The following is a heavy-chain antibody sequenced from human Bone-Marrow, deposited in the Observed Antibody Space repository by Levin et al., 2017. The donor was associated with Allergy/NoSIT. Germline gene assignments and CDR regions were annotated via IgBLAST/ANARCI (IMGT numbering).Heavy chain of an antibody. CDR3: ARGITMVQGANNWFDP. CDR1: GSSISSGYY. CDR2: IYHSGST. J-gene: IGHJ5*02. V-gene: IGHV4-38-2*01. D-gene: IGHD3-10*01. Sequence: GSLRLSCAVSGSSISSGYYWGWIRQPPGKGLEWIGSIYHSGSTYYNPSLKSRVTISVDTSKNQFSLKLSSVTAADTAVYYCARGITMVQGANNWFDPWGQGTLVTVSS.